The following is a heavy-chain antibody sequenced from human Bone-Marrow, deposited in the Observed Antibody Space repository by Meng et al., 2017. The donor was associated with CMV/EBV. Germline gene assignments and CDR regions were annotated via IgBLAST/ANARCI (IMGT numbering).Heavy chain of an antibody. CDR3: ARVSTSCTIHEVVVVVPPDY. J-gene: IGHJ4*02. CDR2: ISAYNGNT. CDR1: GYTFTSYG. Sequence: ASVKVSCKASGYTFTSYGISWVRQAPGQGLEWMGWISAYNGNTNYAQKLQGRVTMTTDTSTSTAYMELRSLRSDDTAVYYCARVSTSCTIHEVVVVVPPDYWGQGTLVTVSS. V-gene: IGHV1-18*01. D-gene: IGHD2-2*01.